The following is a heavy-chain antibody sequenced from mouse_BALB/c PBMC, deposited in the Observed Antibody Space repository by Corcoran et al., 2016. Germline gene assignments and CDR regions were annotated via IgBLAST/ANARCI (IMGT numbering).Heavy chain of an antibody. CDR3: ARTYYGNYDYAMDY. J-gene: IGHJ4*01. CDR1: GYTFTSYV. V-gene: IGHV1S136*01. CDR2: INPYNDGT. D-gene: IGHD2-10*01. Sequence: EVQLQQSGPELVKPGASVKMSCKASGYTFTSYVMHWVKQKPGQGLEWIGYINPYNDGTKYNEKFKGKATLTSDKSSSTAYMELSSLTSDDSAVYYCARTYYGNYDYAMDYWGQGTSVTVSS.